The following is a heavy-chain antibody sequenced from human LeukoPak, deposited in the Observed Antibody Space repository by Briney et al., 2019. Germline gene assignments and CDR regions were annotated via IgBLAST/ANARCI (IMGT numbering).Heavy chain of an antibody. CDR2: MNPNSGNT. J-gene: IGHJ5*02. CDR1: GYTFTSYD. V-gene: IGHV1-8*01. D-gene: IGHD6-19*01. CDR3: ASENIAVAGHKWFDP. Sequence: ASVKVSCKASGYTFTSYDINWVRQATGQGLEWMGWMNPNSGNTGYAQKFQGRVTMTRNTSISTAYMELSSLRSEDTAVYYCASENIAVAGHKWFDPWGQGTLVTVSS.